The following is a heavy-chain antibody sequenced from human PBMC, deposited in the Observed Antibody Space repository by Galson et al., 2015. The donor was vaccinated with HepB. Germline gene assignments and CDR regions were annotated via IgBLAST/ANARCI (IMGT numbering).Heavy chain of an antibody. D-gene: IGHD2-15*01. CDR3: ARHSRYCTGDACYSYFDS. CDR2: IYPDDSDT. J-gene: IGHJ4*02. Sequence: QSGAEVKKPGQSPKISCKGSGYTFSIHWIGRVRQVPGKGLEWMGIIYPDDSDTRYSPSFKGQVTISADKSLDTAYLQWNSLKASDTATYYCARHSRYCTGDACYSYFDSWGQGTLVTVSS. CDR1: GYTFSIHW. V-gene: IGHV5-51*01.